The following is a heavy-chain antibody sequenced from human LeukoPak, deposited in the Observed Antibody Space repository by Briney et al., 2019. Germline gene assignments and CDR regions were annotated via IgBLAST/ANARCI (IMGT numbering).Heavy chain of an antibody. Sequence: PGGSLRPSCAASGFTFSSCDMHWVRLAPGKGLEWVAFIRYDGSNKYYAESVKGRFTISRDNSKNTLYLQMNSLRAEDTAVFYCAKAHPTNGVDPWGQGTLVTVSS. D-gene: IGHD1-26*01. CDR2: IRYDGSNK. V-gene: IGHV3-30*02. J-gene: IGHJ5*02. CDR3: AKAHPTNGVDP. CDR1: GFTFSSCD.